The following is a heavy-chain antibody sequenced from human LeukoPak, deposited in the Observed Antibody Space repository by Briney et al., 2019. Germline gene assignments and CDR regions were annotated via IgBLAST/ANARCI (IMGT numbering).Heavy chain of an antibody. J-gene: IGHJ4*02. CDR2: IKQDGSKK. V-gene: IGHV3-7*04. Sequence: PGGSLRLSCVASGFPFSSYWMTWVRQAPGKGLEWVANIKQDGSKKSYVDSVKGRFTISRDNAKNSLYLQMNSLRAEDTAIYYCTGVGYIDAGIDYGGQGTLVTVSS. CDR3: TGVGYIDAGIDY. D-gene: IGHD5-24*01. CDR1: GFPFSSYW.